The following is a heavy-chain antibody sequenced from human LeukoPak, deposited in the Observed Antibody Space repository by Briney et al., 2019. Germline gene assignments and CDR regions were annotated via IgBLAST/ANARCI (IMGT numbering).Heavy chain of an antibody. J-gene: IGHJ4*02. CDR2: ISYDGSNK. CDR1: GFTFSSYA. V-gene: IGHV3-30*04. Sequence: GGSLRLSCAASGFTFSSYAMHWVRQAPGKGLEWVAVISYDGSNKYYADSVKGRFTISRDNSKNTLYLQMNSLRAEDTAVYYCARDFGDSSWFYWGQGTLVTVSS. D-gene: IGHD6-13*01. CDR3: ARDFGDSSWFY.